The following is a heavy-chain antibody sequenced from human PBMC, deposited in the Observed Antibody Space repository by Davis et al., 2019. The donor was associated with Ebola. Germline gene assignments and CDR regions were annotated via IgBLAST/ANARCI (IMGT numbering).Heavy chain of an antibody. Sequence: AASVKVSCKASGYTFTSYDINWVRQATGQGLEWMGWINPNSGGTNYAQKFQGWVTMTRDTSISTAYMELSSLRSEDTAVYYCARDDPYDYIWGSYAGSGMDVWGQGTTVTVSS. CDR3: ARDDPYDYIWGSYAGSGMDV. J-gene: IGHJ6*02. CDR1: GYTFTSYD. V-gene: IGHV1-2*04. CDR2: INPNSGGT. D-gene: IGHD3-16*01.